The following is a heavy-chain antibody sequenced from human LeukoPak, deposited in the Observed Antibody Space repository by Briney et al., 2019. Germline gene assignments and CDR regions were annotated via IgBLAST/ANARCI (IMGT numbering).Heavy chain of an antibody. D-gene: IGHD3-3*01. J-gene: IGHJ4*02. CDR1: GYTFSSYA. V-gene: IGHV3-23*01. CDR3: AKGSQSTYYDFWSGYPEYYFDY. Sequence: GGSLRLSCAASGYTFSSYAMSWVRQAPGKGLEWVSSISVTGDYTYYADSVKGRFTISRDNSKNTLYLQMNSLRAEDTAVYYCAKGSQSTYYDFWSGYPEYYFDYWGQGTLVTVSS. CDR2: ISVTGDYT.